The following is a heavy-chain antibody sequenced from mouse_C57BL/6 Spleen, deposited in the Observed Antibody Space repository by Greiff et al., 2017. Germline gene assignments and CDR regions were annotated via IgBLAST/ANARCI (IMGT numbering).Heavy chain of an antibody. CDR2: INPYNGGT. CDR3: ARSGGTTVVAFDY. CDR1: GYTFTDYY. Sequence: VQLQQSGPVLVKPGASVKMSCKASGYTFTDYYMNWVKQSHGKSLEWIGVINPYNGGTSYNQKFKGKATLTVDKSSSTAYMELNSLTSEDSAVYYCARSGGTTVVAFDYWGQGTTLTVSS. J-gene: IGHJ2*01. D-gene: IGHD1-1*01. V-gene: IGHV1-19*01.